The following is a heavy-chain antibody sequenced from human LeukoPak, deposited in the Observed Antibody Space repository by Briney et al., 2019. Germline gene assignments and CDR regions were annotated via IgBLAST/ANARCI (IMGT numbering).Heavy chain of an antibody. J-gene: IGHJ4*02. D-gene: IGHD1-26*01. CDR3: ATEGPDGTYSYFHH. CDR2: LWSDESIK. CDR1: ELSFSDSG. Sequence: PGGSLRLSCEVSELSFSDSGMHWVRQAPGKGLEWVAVLWSDESIKYYADPVKGRFTISRDNSKKTVWLQMDSLTVEDTALYYCATEGPDGTYSYFHHWGQGTLVIVSS. V-gene: IGHV3-33*08.